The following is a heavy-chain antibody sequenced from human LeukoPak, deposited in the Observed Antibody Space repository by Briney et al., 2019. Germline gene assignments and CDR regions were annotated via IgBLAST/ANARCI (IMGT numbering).Heavy chain of an antibody. CDR1: GYSISSGYY. D-gene: IGHD6-13*01. J-gene: IGHJ4*02. Sequence: PSETLSLTCAVSGYSISSGYYWGWIRQPPGKGLEWIGSIYHSGSTYYNPSLKSRVTISVVTSKNQFSLKLSSVTAADTAVYYCAREQQLFDYWGQGTLVTVSS. CDR3: AREQQLFDY. V-gene: IGHV4-38-2*02. CDR2: IYHSGST.